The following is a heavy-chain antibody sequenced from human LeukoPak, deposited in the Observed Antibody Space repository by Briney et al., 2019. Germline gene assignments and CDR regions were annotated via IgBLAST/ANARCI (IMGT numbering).Heavy chain of an antibody. CDR1: GYTFTSYD. CDR2: MNPNSGNT. D-gene: IGHD6-13*01. CDR3: ASGVAGVFDY. J-gene: IGHJ4*02. Sequence: ASVKVSCKASGYTFTSYDINWVRQAAGQGLEWMGWMNPNSGNTGYTQKFQGRVTMTRNTSISTAYMDLSSLTSEDTAVYYCASGVAGVFDYWGQGTLVTVSS. V-gene: IGHV1-8*01.